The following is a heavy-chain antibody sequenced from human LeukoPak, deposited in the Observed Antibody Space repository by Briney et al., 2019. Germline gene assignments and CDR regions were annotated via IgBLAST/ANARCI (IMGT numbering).Heavy chain of an antibody. J-gene: IGHJ4*02. V-gene: IGHV3-74*01. CDR2: INRDGSST. Sequence: GGSLRLSCAASGFTFSSYWTHWVRQAPGKGLVWVSRINRDGSSTSYADSVKGRFTISRDNAKNTLYLQINSLRDEDTAVYYCARDSGYSVDYWGQGTLVTVSS. D-gene: IGHD6-13*01. CDR3: ARDSGYSVDY. CDR1: GFTFSSYW.